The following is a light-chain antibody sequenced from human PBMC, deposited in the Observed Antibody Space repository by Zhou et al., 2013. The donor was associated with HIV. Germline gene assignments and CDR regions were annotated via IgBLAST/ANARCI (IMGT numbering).Light chain of an antibody. J-gene: IGKJ4*01. V-gene: IGKV3-15*01. Sequence: PGERATLSCRASQSVSSNLAWYQQKPGQAPRLLIYGASTRATGIPARFSGSGSGTDFTLTISSLEPEDFAVYYCQQYASTPPITFGGGTKVDIK. CDR2: GAS. CDR1: QSVSSN. CDR3: QQYASTPPIT.